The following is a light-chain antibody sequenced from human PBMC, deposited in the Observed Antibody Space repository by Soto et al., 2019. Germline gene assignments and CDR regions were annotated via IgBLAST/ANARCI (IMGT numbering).Light chain of an antibody. CDR3: LQDHDYQWT. V-gene: IGKV1-6*01. CDR2: AAS. CDR1: QSISSY. Sequence: AIQMTQSPSSLSASVGDRVTITCRASQSISSYLNWYQQKPGKAPKLLIYAASDLQAEVPSRFSGSGSGTDFTLTISSLQAEDFATYYCLQDHDYQWTFGQGTKVDIK. J-gene: IGKJ2*02.